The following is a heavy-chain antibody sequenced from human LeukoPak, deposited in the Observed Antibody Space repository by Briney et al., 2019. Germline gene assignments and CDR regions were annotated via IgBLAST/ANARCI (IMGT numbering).Heavy chain of an antibody. CDR2: IIPIFGTA. Sequence: ASVKVSCKASGGTFSSYAISWVRQAPGQGLEWMGGIIPIFGTANYAQKIQGRVTITADESTSTAYMELSSLRSEDTAVYYCASAVGATFGTFDVWGQGTMVTVSS. CDR3: ASAVGATFGTFDV. J-gene: IGHJ3*01. CDR1: GGTFSSYA. V-gene: IGHV1-69*13. D-gene: IGHD1-26*01.